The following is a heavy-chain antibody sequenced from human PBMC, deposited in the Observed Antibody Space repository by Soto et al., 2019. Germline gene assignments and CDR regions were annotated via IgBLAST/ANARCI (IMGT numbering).Heavy chain of an antibody. Sequence: QVQLVESGGGVVQPGRSLRLSCAASGFTFNSYGMHWVRQAPGKGLEWVAVISYDGSDKYYADSVKGRFTISRDNSKNRLXXQMNSLRAEDTAVYYCSKDLDGLQGLVDSSFCFDYWGQGTLVTVSS. J-gene: IGHJ4*02. CDR3: SKDLDGLQGLVDSSFCFDY. D-gene: IGHD3-16*02. CDR2: ISYDGSDK. V-gene: IGHV3-30*18. CDR1: GFTFNSYG.